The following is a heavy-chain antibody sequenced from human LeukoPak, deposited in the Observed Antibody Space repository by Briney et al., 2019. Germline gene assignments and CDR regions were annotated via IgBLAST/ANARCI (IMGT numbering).Heavy chain of an antibody. J-gene: IGHJ3*02. V-gene: IGHV4-34*01. CDR3: ARDLSGSHDAFDI. D-gene: IGHD1-26*01. Sequence: SETLSLTCAVYGGSFSGYYWSWIRQPPGKGLEWIGEINHSGSANYNPSLKSRVTISVDTSKNQFSLKLSSVTAADTAVYYCARDLSGSHDAFDIWGQGTMVTVSS. CDR2: INHSGSA. CDR1: GGSFSGYY.